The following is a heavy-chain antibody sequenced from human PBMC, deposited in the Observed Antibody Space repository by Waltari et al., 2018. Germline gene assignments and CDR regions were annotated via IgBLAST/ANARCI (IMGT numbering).Heavy chain of an antibody. Sequence: EVQLLESGGGLVQPGGSLRLSCAAPGFTFSSSAMSGVRQAPGKGLEWVSVIYSGGSTYYADSVKGRFTIARDNSKNTLYLQMNSLRAEDTAVYYCAKDQNDAFDIWGQGTMVTVSS. CDR3: AKDQNDAFDI. CDR1: GFTFSSSA. V-gene: IGHV3-23*03. CDR2: IYSGGST. J-gene: IGHJ3*02.